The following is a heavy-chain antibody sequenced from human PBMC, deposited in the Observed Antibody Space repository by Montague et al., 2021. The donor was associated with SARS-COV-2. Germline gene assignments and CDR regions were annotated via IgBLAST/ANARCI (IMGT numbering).Heavy chain of an antibody. J-gene: IGHJ4*02. CDR2: KHYSGIT. CDR1: GDSISSSYY. Sequence: SETLSLTCTVSGDSISSSYYWGWIRQPPGKGLEWIGNKHYSGITYNNPSLKNRVTMSVDTSKNQFSLKLSSVTAADTAVYYCVRDGYTHVDYWGQGTLVTVSS. V-gene: IGHV4-39*02. CDR3: VRDGYTHVDY. D-gene: IGHD5-24*01.